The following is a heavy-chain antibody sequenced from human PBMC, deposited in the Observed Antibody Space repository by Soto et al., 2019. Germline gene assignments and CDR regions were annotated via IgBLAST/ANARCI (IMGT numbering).Heavy chain of an antibody. D-gene: IGHD6-19*01. CDR3: ARDRGVAPPVAGNTHYYYYMDV. CDR2: ISAYNGDT. CDR1: GYSFTNYG. J-gene: IGHJ6*03. V-gene: IGHV1-18*01. Sequence: GASVKVSCKASGYSFTNYGFTWVRQAPGQGFEWMGWISAYNGDTNYAQKLQGRVTMTTDASTSTAYLELRSLRSDDTAVYYCARDRGVAPPVAGNTHYYYYMDVWGKGATVTVSS.